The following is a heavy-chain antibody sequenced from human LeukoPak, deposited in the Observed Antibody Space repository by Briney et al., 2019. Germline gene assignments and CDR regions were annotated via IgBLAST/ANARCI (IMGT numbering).Heavy chain of an antibody. CDR3: AKDRGSSGWYFDTLNFDY. CDR1: GFTFSSYS. V-gene: IGHV3-23*01. Sequence: GGSLRLSCAASGFTFSSYSMNWVRQAPGKGLEWVSAISGSGGSTYYADSVKGRFTISRDNSKNTLYLQMNSLRAEDTAVYYCAKDRGSSGWYFDTLNFDYWGQGTLVTVSS. J-gene: IGHJ4*02. D-gene: IGHD6-19*01. CDR2: ISGSGGST.